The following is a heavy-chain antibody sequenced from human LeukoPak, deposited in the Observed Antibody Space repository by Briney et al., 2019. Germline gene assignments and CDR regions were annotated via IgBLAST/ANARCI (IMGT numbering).Heavy chain of an antibody. Sequence: GGSLRLSCAASGFTFSSYSMNWVRQAPGKGLEWVSSISSSSSYIYYADSVKGRFTISRDNAKNSLYLQMNGLRAEDTAVYYCARDLGVSSSWYVAFDIWGQGTMVTVSS. J-gene: IGHJ3*02. CDR1: GFTFSSYS. D-gene: IGHD6-13*01. V-gene: IGHV3-21*01. CDR3: ARDLGVSSSWYVAFDI. CDR2: ISSSSSYI.